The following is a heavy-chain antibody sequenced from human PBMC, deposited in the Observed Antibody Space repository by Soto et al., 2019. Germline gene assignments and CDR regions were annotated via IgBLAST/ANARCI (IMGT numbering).Heavy chain of an antibody. Sequence: EVQLVESGGGLVQPGGSLRLSCAASGFTFSNYWMSWVRQAPGKGLEWVANIKQDGSEKYYVDSVKGRFYISRDNAKSSLSLQKNSRRVEDRAVYYWGRDHGGRALGSVYGYGGQETLLTVSS. CDR1: GFTFSNYW. D-gene: IGHD3-3*01. CDR2: IKQDGSEK. J-gene: IGHJ4*02. V-gene: IGHV3-7*03. CDR3: GRDHGGRALGSVYGY.